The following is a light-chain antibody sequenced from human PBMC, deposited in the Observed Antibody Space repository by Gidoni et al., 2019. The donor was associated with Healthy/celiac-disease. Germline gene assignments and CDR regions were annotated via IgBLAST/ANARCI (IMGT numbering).Light chain of an antibody. CDR1: SRDVGVYNY. CDR2: EVS. Sequence: QSALTHPPSASGPPGQSVTISCTGTSRDVGVYNYVSWYQHNPGNAPKLMIHEVSKRPPGVPDRFSGSKAGNTASLTVSGLQAEDEADYYCSSYAGSNNVVFGGGTKLTVL. CDR3: SSYAGSNNVV. J-gene: IGLJ2*01. V-gene: IGLV2-8*01.